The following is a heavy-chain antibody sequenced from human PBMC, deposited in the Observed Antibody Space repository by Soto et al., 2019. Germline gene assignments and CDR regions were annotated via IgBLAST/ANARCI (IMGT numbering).Heavy chain of an antibody. CDR1: GGSISGYY. CDR2: IHYSGST. Sequence: SETLSLTCTVSGGSISGYYWSWIRQSPGKGLEWIGYIHYSGSTNYNPSLQSRVTISLDTSKNQFSLNLSSVTAADTAIYYCAREGIESSGWYTGERYYGKDVWGQGTTVTVSS. D-gene: IGHD3-22*01. J-gene: IGHJ6*02. CDR3: AREGIESSGWYTGERYYGKDV. V-gene: IGHV4-59*01.